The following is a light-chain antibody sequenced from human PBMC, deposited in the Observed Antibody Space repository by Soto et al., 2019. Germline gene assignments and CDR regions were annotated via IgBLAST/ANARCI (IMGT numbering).Light chain of an antibody. CDR1: QSVSSSY. V-gene: IGKV3-20*01. Sequence: EIVLTQSPGTLSLSPGVRATLSCRDSQSVSSSYLAWYQQKPGQAPRLLIYGASSRATGIPDRFSGSGSGTDFTLTISRLEPEDFAVYYCQQYGSSQWTFGQGTKVEIK. J-gene: IGKJ1*01. CDR2: GAS. CDR3: QQYGSSQWT.